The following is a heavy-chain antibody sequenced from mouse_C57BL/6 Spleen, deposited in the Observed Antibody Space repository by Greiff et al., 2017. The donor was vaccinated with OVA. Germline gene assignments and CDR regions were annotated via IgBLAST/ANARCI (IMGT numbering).Heavy chain of an antibody. V-gene: IGHV1-55*01. CDR2: IYPGSGST. Sequence: QVQLKQPGAELVKPGASVKMSCKASGYTFTSYWITWVKQRPGQGLEWIGDIYPGSGSTNYNEKFKSKATLTVDTSSSTAYMQLSSLTSEDSAVYYCARGAYYYGSSLYYFDYWGQGTTLTVSS. CDR1: GYTFTSYW. CDR3: ARGAYYYGSSLYYFDY. J-gene: IGHJ2*01. D-gene: IGHD1-1*01.